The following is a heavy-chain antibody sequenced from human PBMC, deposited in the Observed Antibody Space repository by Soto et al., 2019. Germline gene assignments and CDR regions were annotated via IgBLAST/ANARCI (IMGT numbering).Heavy chain of an antibody. CDR2: IDWDDDK. J-gene: IGHJ3*02. D-gene: IGHD6-13*01. CDR3: ARASDSGGAAARGSDAFDI. V-gene: IGHV2-70*01. Sequence: SGPTLVNPTQTLTLTCTFSGFSLSTSGMCVSWIRQPPGKALEWLALIDWDDDKYYSTSLKTRLTISKDTSKNQVVLTMTNMDPVDTATYYCARASDSGGAAARGSDAFDIWGQGTMVTVS. CDR1: GFSLSTSGMC.